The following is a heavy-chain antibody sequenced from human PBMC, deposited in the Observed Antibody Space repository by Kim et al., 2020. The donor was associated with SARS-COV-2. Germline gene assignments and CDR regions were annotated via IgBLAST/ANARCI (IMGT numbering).Heavy chain of an antibody. V-gene: IGHV3-30*04. CDR2: ISYDGSNK. CDR1: GFTFSSYA. D-gene: IGHD5-18*01. Sequence: GSLILSCAASGFTFSSYAMHWVRQAPGKGLEWVAVISYDGSNKYYADSVKGRFTISRDTSKNTLYLQMNSLRAEDTAVYYCARDVRIQLWLYYYGMDVW. CDR3: ARDVRIQLWLYYYGMDV. J-gene: IGHJ6*01.